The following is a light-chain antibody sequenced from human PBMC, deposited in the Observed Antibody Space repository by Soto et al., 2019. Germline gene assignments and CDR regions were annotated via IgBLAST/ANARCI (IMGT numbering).Light chain of an antibody. CDR1: SSNIGSNY. J-gene: IGLJ1*01. CDR2: SNN. V-gene: IGLV1-47*02. Sequence: QSVLTQPPSASGTPGQRVTISCSGSSSNIGSNYVYWYQQLPGTAPKLLIYSNNQRPSGVPDRFSGSKSGTSASLAFSGLRSEDEADYYCAAWDDSLSGHYVFGTGTQLTVL. CDR3: AAWDDSLSGHYV.